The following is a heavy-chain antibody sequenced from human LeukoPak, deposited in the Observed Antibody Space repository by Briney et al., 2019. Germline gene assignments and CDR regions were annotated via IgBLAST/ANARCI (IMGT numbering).Heavy chain of an antibody. Sequence: SETLSLTRTVSGGSISSYYWSWIRQPPGKGLEWIGYIYYSGSTNYNPSLKSRVTISVDTSKNQFSLKLSSVTAADTAVYYCARHDYYDSSGYHGMDVWGQGTTVTVSS. CDR3: ARHDYYDSSGYHGMDV. CDR1: GGSISSYY. D-gene: IGHD3-22*01. CDR2: IYYSGST. V-gene: IGHV4-59*08. J-gene: IGHJ6*02.